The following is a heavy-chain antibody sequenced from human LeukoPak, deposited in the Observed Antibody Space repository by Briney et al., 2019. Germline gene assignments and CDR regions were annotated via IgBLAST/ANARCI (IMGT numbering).Heavy chain of an antibody. D-gene: IGHD2-2*02. CDR2: NNHSGST. Sequence: SETLSLTCAVYGGSFSGYYWSWIRQPPGKGLEWIGENNHSGSTNYNPSLKSRVTISVDTSKNQFSLKLSSVTAADTAVYYCARLAVVVPAAILHYYYYYMDVWGKGTTVTVSS. CDR1: GGSFSGYY. V-gene: IGHV4-34*01. CDR3: ARLAVVVPAAILHYYYYYMDV. J-gene: IGHJ6*03.